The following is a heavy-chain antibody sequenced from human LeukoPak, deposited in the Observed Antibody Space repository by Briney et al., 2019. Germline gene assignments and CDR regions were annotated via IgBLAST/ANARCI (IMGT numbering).Heavy chain of an antibody. CDR1: GFTFSSYG. Sequence: GRSLRLSCAASGFTFSSYGMHWVRQAPGKGLEWVAVISYDGSNKYYADSVKGRFTISRDNSKNTLYLQMNSLRAEDTAVYYCANGYCTNGVSYPYYYYYMDVWGKGTTVTVSS. CDR2: ISYDGSNK. D-gene: IGHD2-8*01. V-gene: IGHV3-30*18. CDR3: ANGYCTNGVSYPYYYYYMDV. J-gene: IGHJ6*03.